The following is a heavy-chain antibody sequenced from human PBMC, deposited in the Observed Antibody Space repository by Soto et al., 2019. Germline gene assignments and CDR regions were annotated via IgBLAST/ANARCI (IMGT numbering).Heavy chain of an antibody. J-gene: IGHJ3*02. Sequence: QVQLQESDAGLVKASQTLSLTCTVSGGSVSSGAYYWTWIRQRPGKGLGWIGYIYYRGSTYYSPSLKSRLSISLDTSKNQSSLRLSSVTAADTAMYYCARARLRAVYAFDIWGQGTMVTVSS. V-gene: IGHV4-31*03. CDR1: GGSVSSGAYY. CDR2: IYYRGST. CDR3: ARARLRAVYAFDI. D-gene: IGHD5-12*01.